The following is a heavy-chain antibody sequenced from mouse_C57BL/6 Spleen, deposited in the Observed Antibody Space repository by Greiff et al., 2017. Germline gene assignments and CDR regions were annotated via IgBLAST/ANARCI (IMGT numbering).Heavy chain of an antibody. Sequence: QVQLKQPGAELVMPGASVKLSCKASGYTFTSYWMHWVKQRPGQGLEWIGEIDPSDSYTNYNQKFKGKSTLTVDKSSSTAYMQLSSLTSEDSAVYYCARDSYYGSSEGNFDVWGTGTTVTVSS. CDR2: IDPSDSYT. CDR3: ARDSYYGSSEGNFDV. V-gene: IGHV1-69*01. D-gene: IGHD1-1*01. CDR1: GYTFTSYW. J-gene: IGHJ1*03.